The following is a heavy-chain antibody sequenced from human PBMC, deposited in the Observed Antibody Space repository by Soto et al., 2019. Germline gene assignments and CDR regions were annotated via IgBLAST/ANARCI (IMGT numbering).Heavy chain of an antibody. Sequence: PSETLSLTCTVSGGSISSHYWSWIRQPAGQGLEWIGRIYLGGNTKINPSLKNRVTMSVDASKNQFSLNLKSVTAADTAVYYCAKELKPYNSGWYFTLSGGQGTLVTVS. D-gene: IGHD6-19*01. CDR2: IYLGGNT. CDR3: AKELKPYNSGWYFTLS. V-gene: IGHV4-4*07. CDR1: GGSISSHY. J-gene: IGHJ4*02.